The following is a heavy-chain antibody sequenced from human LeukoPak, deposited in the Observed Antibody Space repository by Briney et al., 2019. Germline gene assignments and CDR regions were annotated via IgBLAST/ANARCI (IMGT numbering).Heavy chain of an antibody. V-gene: IGHV3-30*18. CDR2: ISYDGSNK. CDR1: GFTFSSYA. Sequence: GGSLRLSCAASGFTFSSYAMSWVRQAPGKGLEWVAVISYDGSNKYYADSVKGRFTISRDNSKNTLYLQMNSLRAEDTAVYYCAKETHYYGSGSYFYYYYGMDVWGQGTTVTVSS. CDR3: AKETHYYGSGSYFYYYYGMDV. J-gene: IGHJ6*02. D-gene: IGHD3-10*01.